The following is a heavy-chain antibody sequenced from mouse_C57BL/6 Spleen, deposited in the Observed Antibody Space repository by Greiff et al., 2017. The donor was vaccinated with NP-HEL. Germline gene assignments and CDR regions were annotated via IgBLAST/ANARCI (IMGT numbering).Heavy chain of an antibody. Sequence: EVQLQQSGPGLVKPSQSLSLTCSVTGYSITSGYYWNWIRQFPGNKLEWMGYISYDGSNNYNPSLKNRISITRDTSKNQFLLKLNSVTTEDTATYYCAREGYDPFACWGQGTLVTVSA. CDR1: GYSITSGYY. V-gene: IGHV3-6*01. D-gene: IGHD2-2*01. CDR3: AREGYDPFAC. J-gene: IGHJ3*01. CDR2: ISYDGSN.